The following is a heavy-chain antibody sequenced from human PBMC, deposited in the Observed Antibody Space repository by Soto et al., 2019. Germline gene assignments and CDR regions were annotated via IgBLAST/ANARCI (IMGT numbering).Heavy chain of an antibody. CDR3: ARSSVSSGSEYYFDY. J-gene: IGHJ4*02. V-gene: IGHV4-30-4*01. Sequence: QVQLQESGPGLVKPSQTLSLTCTVSGGSISSGDYYWSWIRQPPGKGLEWIGYIYYSGSTYYNPSLQSRVTISVDTSKNQFSLKLSSVTAADTAVYYCARSSVSSGSEYYFDYWGQGTLVTVSS. CDR2: IYYSGST. D-gene: IGHD3-22*01. CDR1: GGSISSGDYY.